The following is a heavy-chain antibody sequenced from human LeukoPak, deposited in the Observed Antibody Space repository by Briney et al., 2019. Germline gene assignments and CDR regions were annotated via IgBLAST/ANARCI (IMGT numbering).Heavy chain of an antibody. V-gene: IGHV3-48*02. CDR2: IGSSGSPT. Sequence: GGSLRLSCAASGFAFSSYNMNWVRQAPGKGLEWISCIGSSGSPTHYADSVRGRFTISRDNAKNSLYLQMNSLRDEDTAVYYCARRPYSDSSGRLSDVWGQGTTVTVSS. D-gene: IGHD3-22*01. CDR3: ARRPYSDSSGRLSDV. J-gene: IGHJ6*02. CDR1: GFAFSSYN.